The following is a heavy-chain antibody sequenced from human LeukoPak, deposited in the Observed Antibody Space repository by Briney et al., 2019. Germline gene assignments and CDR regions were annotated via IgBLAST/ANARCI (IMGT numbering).Heavy chain of an antibody. CDR2: INPSGGGT. CDR1: GYTFTSYY. Sequence: GASVKVSCKASGYTFTSYYMHWVRQAPGQGLEWMGIINPSGGGTTYAQNFQGRINMTRDTSTSTVYMELSSLRSEDTAVYYCTRGPADYFDYWGQGTLVTVSS. J-gene: IGHJ4*02. D-gene: IGHD1-14*01. CDR3: TRGPADYFDY. V-gene: IGHV1-46*01.